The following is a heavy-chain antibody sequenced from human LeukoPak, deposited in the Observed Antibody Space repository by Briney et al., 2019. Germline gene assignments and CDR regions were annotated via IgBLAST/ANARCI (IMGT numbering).Heavy chain of an antibody. CDR1: GYTFTSYG. J-gene: IGHJ6*03. CDR2: ISAYNGNT. CDR3: AREAVAGPIPHYYYYYMDV. Sequence: GASVKVSCKASGYTFTSYGISWVRQAPGQGLEWMGWISAYNGNTNYAQKLQGRVTMTTDTSTSTAYMELRSLRSDDTAVYYCAREAVAGPIPHYYYYYMDVWGKGTTVTVSS. V-gene: IGHV1-18*01. D-gene: IGHD6-19*01.